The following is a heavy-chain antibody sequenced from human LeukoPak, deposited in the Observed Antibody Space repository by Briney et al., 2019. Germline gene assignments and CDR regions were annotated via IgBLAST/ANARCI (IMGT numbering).Heavy chain of an antibody. V-gene: IGHV3-30*18. D-gene: IGHD3-16*02. Sequence: PGGSLRLSCAASGFTFSSYGMHWVRQAPGKGLEWVAVISYDGTNKYYADSVKGRFTISRDNSKNTLFLQMNSLRPEDTAVYYCAKDYGYVWGTSRPSYFDFWGQGTLVTVSS. CDR1: GFTFSSYG. CDR3: AKDYGYVWGTSRPSYFDF. CDR2: ISYDGTNK. J-gene: IGHJ4*02.